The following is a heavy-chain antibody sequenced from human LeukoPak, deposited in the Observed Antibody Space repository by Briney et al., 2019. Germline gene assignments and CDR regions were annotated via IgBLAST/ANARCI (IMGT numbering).Heavy chain of an antibody. CDR1: GLTVSSSY. CDR2: IYNDGST. J-gene: IGHJ4*02. V-gene: IGHV3-53*01. Sequence: GGSLRLSCAASGLTVSSSYMSWVRQAPGKGLEWVSIIYNDGSTYYADSMKGRFTISRDDSKNTLYLQVTSLRAEDTAVYYCARVAETQLWLRSAFDCWGQGTLVTVSS. CDR3: ARVAETQLWLRSAFDC. D-gene: IGHD5-18*01.